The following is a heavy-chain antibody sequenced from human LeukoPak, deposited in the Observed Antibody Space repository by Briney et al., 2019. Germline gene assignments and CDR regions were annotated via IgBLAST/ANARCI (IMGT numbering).Heavy chain of an antibody. Sequence: GGSLRLSCAASGFTFSSYEMNWVRQAPGEGLEWVSYISSSGSTIYYADSVKGRFTISRDNAKNSLYLQMNSLRAEDTAVYYCARDHIVVVPAAMNYYYYGMDVWGKGTTVTVSS. V-gene: IGHV3-48*03. J-gene: IGHJ6*04. D-gene: IGHD2-2*01. CDR3: ARDHIVVVPAAMNYYYYGMDV. CDR1: GFTFSSYE. CDR2: ISSSGSTI.